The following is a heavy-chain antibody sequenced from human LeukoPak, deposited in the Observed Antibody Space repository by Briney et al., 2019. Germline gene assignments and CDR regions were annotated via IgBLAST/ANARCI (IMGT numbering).Heavy chain of an antibody. Sequence: PGRSLRLSCAASGFTFSSYAMHWVRQAPGKGLEWVAVISYDGSNKYYADSVEGRFTISRDNSKNTLYLQMNSLRAEDTAVYYCARAPRTAANFDYWGQGTLVTVSS. CDR3: ARAPRTAANFDY. V-gene: IGHV3-30-3*01. CDR1: GFTFSSYA. D-gene: IGHD6-13*01. J-gene: IGHJ4*02. CDR2: ISYDGSNK.